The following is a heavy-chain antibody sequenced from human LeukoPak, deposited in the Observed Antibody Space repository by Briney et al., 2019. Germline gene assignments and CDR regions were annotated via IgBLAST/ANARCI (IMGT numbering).Heavy chain of an antibody. J-gene: IGHJ4*02. Sequence: PSETLSLTCTVSGGSISSSSYYWGWIRQPPGKGLEWIGSIYYSGSTYYNPSLKSRVTISVDTSKNQFSLKLSSVTAADTAVYYCAKVKALDGGSYDYWGQGTLVTVSS. CDR1: GGSISSSSYY. CDR3: AKVKALDGGSYDY. V-gene: IGHV4-39*01. CDR2: IYYSGST. D-gene: IGHD2-15*01.